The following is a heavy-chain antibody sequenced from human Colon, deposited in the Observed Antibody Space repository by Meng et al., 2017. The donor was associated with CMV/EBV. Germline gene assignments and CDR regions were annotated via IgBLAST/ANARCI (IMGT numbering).Heavy chain of an antibody. CDR2: ISSSSSYI. V-gene: IGHV3-21*01. CDR1: GFTFSSYS. CDR3: ARDQGYSSSLANSLYSYSSFLYV. D-gene: IGHD6-6*01. J-gene: IGHJ6*02. Sequence: GESLKISCAASGFTFSSYSMNWVRQAPGKGLEWVSSISSSSSYIYYADSVKGRFTISRDNAKNSLYLQMNSLRAEDTAVYYCARDQGYSSSLANSLYSYSSFLYVCDPGTTVTVSS.